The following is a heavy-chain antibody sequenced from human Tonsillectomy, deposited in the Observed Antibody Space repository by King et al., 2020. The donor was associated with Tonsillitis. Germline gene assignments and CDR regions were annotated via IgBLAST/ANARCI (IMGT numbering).Heavy chain of an antibody. CDR1: GFNFSSYA. V-gene: IGHV3-33*03. D-gene: IGHD2-2*03. Sequence: VQLVESGGRVVQPGRSLRLSCATSGFNFSSYALHWVRQAPGKGLEWVAIISYDGEIKYYADSVKGRFNISRDNTKNRLYLQMNSLRGDDAGVYYCAKTPQDGWIVPDFFDYWGQGTQVSVSS. CDR2: ISYDGEIK. CDR3: AKTPQDGWIVPDFFDY. J-gene: IGHJ4*03.